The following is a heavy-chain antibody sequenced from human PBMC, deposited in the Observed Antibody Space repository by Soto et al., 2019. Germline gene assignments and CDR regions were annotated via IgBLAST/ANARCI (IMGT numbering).Heavy chain of an antibody. CDR1: GFTFSSYA. CDR3: ARDLSDIVVVVAGMRYYYYGMDV. Sequence: QVQLVESGGGVVQPGRSLRLSCAASGFTFSSYAMHWVRQAPGKGLEWVAVISYDGSNKYYADSVKGRFTISRDNSKNTLYLQMNRLRAEDTAVYYCARDLSDIVVVVAGMRYYYYGMDVWGQGTTVTVSS. V-gene: IGHV3-30-3*01. J-gene: IGHJ6*02. D-gene: IGHD2-15*01. CDR2: ISYDGSNK.